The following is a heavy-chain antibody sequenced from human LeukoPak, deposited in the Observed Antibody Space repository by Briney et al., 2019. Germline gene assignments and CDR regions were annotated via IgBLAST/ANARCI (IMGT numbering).Heavy chain of an antibody. CDR3: ARDQAYATSGYRPWAFDI. Sequence: PGGSLRLSCAASGFTFHTHWMSWVRQAPGKGLEWVANIKQDGSEKYYVDSVKGRFTISRDNAKNSLYVQMNSLRVEDTAVYYCARDQAYATSGYRPWAFDIWGQGTMVTVSS. J-gene: IGHJ3*02. CDR2: IKQDGSEK. CDR1: GFTFHTHW. V-gene: IGHV3-7*01. D-gene: IGHD3-22*01.